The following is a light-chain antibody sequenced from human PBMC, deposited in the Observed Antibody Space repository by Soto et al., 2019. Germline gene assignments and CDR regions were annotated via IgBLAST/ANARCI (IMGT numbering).Light chain of an antibody. CDR3: QSYDTSLSGYV. J-gene: IGLJ1*01. V-gene: IGLV1-40*03. Sequence: QAVVTQTPSASGTPGQTITMSCSGSTSNIGAGYDVHWYQQLPGTAPRLLIQAYNTRPSGVPDRFSGSKSGASASLDITGLQTDDEADYYCQSYDTSLSGYVFGFGTKLTVL. CDR2: AYN. CDR1: TSNIGAGYD.